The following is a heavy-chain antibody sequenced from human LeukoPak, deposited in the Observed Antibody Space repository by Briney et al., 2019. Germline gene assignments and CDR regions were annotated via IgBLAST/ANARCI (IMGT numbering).Heavy chain of an antibody. CDR1: GYTFTDYY. Sequence: GSSVKVSCKASGYTFTDYYMHWVRQAPGQGLEWMGWINPNSGGTNYAQKFQGRVTMTRDRSISTAYMELSGLTSDDTAVYYCARIAVAGIVPYAFDIWGLGTVVTVSS. V-gene: IGHV1-2*02. CDR3: ARIAVAGIVPYAFDI. CDR2: INPNSGGT. D-gene: IGHD6-19*01. J-gene: IGHJ3*02.